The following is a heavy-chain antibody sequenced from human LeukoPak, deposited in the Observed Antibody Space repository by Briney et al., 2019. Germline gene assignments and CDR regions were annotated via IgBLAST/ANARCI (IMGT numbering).Heavy chain of an antibody. J-gene: IGHJ5*02. D-gene: IGHD1-7*01. Sequence: ASVKVSCKASRYTFTGYYMHWVRQAPGQGLEWMGWINPNSGGTNYAQKFQGRVTMTRDTSISTAYMELSRLRSDDTAVYYCARAGITGTSWFDPWGQGTLVTVSS. CDR2: INPNSGGT. CDR1: RYTFTGYY. V-gene: IGHV1-2*02. CDR3: ARAGITGTSWFDP.